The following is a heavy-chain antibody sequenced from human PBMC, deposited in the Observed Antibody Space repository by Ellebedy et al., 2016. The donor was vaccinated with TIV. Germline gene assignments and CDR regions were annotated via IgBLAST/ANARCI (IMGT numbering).Heavy chain of an antibody. Sequence: MPGGSLRLSCAASGLTFSSHAMSWIRQPPGKGLEWIGEINQSGSTNYNPPLKSRVTISMDKSKNQFSLKLTSVTAADTAVYYCARDFVGPPNSWGPGTLVTVSS. CDR1: GLTFSSHA. J-gene: IGHJ4*02. D-gene: IGHD1-26*01. V-gene: IGHV4-34*01. CDR2: INQSGST. CDR3: ARDFVGPPNS.